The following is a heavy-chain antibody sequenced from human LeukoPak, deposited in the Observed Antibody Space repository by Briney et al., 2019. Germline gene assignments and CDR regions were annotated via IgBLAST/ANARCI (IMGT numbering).Heavy chain of an antibody. J-gene: IGHJ4*02. V-gene: IGHV4-4*09. D-gene: IGHD4-17*01. CDR2: IHISGSI. CDR1: GGSISSDH. Sequence: PSETLSLTCTISGGSISSDHWGWIRQPPGKGLESLGYIHISGSIDYSPSLRSRITISMDRSKNQFSLNLHSVTAADTAVYYCATHLYGKGLEYWGQGILVTVSS. CDR3: ATHLYGKGLEY.